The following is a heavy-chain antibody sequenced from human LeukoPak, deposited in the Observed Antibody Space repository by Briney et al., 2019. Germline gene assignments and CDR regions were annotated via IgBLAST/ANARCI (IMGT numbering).Heavy chain of an antibody. Sequence: SETLSLTCTVSGGSISSSSYYWGWIRQPPGKGLGWIGSIYYSGSTYYNPSLKSRVTISVDTSKNQLSLKLSSVTAAGTAVYYCASARTSSRSWFTFDYWGQGILVTVSS. D-gene: IGHD6-13*01. CDR1: GGSISSSSYY. V-gene: IGHV4-39*01. CDR2: IYYSGST. CDR3: ASARTSSRSWFTFDY. J-gene: IGHJ4*02.